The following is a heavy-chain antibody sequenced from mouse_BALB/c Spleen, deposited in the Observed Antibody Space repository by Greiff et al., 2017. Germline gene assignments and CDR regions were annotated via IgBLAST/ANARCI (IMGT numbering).Heavy chain of an antibody. J-gene: IGHJ2*01. V-gene: IGHV2-9*02. CDR2: IWAGGST. D-gene: IGHD1-1*01. Sequence: VMLVESGPGLVAPSQSLSITCTVSGFSLTSYGVHWVRQPPGKGLEWLGVIWAGGSTNYNSALMSRLSISKDYSKSQVFLKMNSLQADDTAMYYCARDHYSRGELYYFDYWGQGTTLTVSS. CDR3: ARDHYSRGELYYFDY. CDR1: GFSLTSYG.